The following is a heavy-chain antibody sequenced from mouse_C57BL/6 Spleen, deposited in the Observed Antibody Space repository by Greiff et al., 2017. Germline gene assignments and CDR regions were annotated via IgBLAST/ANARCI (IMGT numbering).Heavy chain of an antibody. CDR2: IYPGDGDT. CDR3: AGGDTTVVATGYFDV. V-gene: IGHV1-82*01. CDR1: GYAFSSSW. D-gene: IGHD1-1*01. Sequence: VQLQQSGPELVKPGASVKISCKASGYAFSSSWMNWVKQRPGKGLEWIGRIYPGDGDTNYNGKFKGKATLTADKSSRTAYMQLSSLTSEDSAVYFGAGGDTTVVATGYFDVWGTGTTVTVSS. J-gene: IGHJ1*03.